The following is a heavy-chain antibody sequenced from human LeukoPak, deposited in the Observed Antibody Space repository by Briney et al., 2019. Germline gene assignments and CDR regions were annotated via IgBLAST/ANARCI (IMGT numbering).Heavy chain of an antibody. CDR3: ARANSGYSYGLDY. D-gene: IGHD5-18*01. CDR1: GFTFSSYA. Sequence: GGSLRLSCAASGFTFSSYAMSWIRQAPGKGLEWVSYTSSSGSTIYYADSVKGRFTISRDNAKNSLYLQMNSLRAEDTAVYYCARANSGYSYGLDYWGQGTLVTVSS. J-gene: IGHJ4*02. V-gene: IGHV3-11*01. CDR2: TSSSGSTI.